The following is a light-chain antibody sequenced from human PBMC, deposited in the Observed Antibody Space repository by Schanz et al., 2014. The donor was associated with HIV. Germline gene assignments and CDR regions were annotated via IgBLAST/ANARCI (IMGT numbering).Light chain of an antibody. CDR3: QYFGNSGGT. Sequence: ETVLTQSPGSLSLSPGERATLSCRASQSVSSNLAWYQQKPGQAPRLIIYGASSRATGIPDRFSGTGSGTAFSLTISSLVPDDFAVYYCQYFGNSGGTFGGGPKVEIK. CDR2: GAS. CDR1: QSVSSN. V-gene: IGKV3-20*01. J-gene: IGKJ4*01.